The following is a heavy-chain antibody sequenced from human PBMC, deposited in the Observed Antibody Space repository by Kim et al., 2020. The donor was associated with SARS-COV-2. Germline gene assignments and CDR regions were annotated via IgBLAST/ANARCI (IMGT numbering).Heavy chain of an antibody. V-gene: IGHV3-33*01. CDR2: IWNDGSNK. J-gene: IGHJ6*01. CDR1: GFTFSSYG. Sequence: GGSLRLSCAASGFTFSSYGMHWVRQAPGKGLEWVAVIWNDGSNKYYADSVKGRFTISRDNSKNTLYLQMNSLRAEDTAVYYCAGGLDYYGSGSYDSPPVYGMAVWGAGTTVTVSS. D-gene: IGHD3-10*01. CDR3: AGGLDYYGSGSYDSPPVYGMAV.